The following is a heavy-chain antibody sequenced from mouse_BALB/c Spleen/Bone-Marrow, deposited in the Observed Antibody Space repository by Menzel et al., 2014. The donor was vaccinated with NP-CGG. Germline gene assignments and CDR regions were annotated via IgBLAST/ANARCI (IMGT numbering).Heavy chain of an antibody. CDR3: TLEFGITAKDFYALAY. Sequence: VQLQQSGAELVKPGASVKLSCKASGYTFTTYWMHWVRLRPGQGFEWIGEINPSNGGTNYNEKFKRQATLTVDKSSSAAYMQLTSLTSEDSAVYYCTLEFGITAKDFYALAYWGQGTSATVSS. D-gene: IGHD2-4*01. CDR1: GYTFTTYW. J-gene: IGHJ4*01. CDR2: INPSNGGT. V-gene: IGHV1S16*01.